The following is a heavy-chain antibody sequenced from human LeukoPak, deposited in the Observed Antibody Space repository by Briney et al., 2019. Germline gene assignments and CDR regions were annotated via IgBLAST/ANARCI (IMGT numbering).Heavy chain of an antibody. CDR1: GFTFSSDG. V-gene: IGHV3-30*18. CDR3: AKDAPGYSSGWY. D-gene: IGHD6-19*01. CDR2: ISYDGSNK. J-gene: IGHJ4*02. Sequence: GGSLRLSCAASGFTFSSDGMHWVRQAPGKGREWVAVISYDGSNKYYADSVKGRFTISRDNSKNTLYLQMNSLRAEDTGVYYCAKDAPGYSSGWYWGQGTLVTVSS.